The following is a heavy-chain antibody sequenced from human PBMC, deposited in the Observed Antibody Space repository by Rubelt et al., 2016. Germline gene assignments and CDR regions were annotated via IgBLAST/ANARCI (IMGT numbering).Heavy chain of an antibody. CDR3: ARGVGTAVDP. Sequence: QVQLVQSGAEVKKPGASVKVSCKASGYTFTGYYMYWVRQAPGQGLEWMGRINPNSGGTNYAQKFQGRVTRTRDTSISTADMGLSRWRSDDTAVYYGARGVGTAVDPWGQGTLVTVSS. V-gene: IGHV1-2*06. D-gene: IGHD1-1*01. CDR2: INPNSGGT. CDR1: GYTFTGYY. J-gene: IGHJ5*02.